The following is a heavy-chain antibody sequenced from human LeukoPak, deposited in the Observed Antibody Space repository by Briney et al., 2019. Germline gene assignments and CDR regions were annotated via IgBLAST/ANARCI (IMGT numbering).Heavy chain of an antibody. CDR1: GYTFTSYG. Sequence: KVSCKASGYTFTSYGISWVRQAPGQGLEWMGIIYPGDSDTRYSPSFQGQVTISADKSISTAYLQWSSLKASDTAMYYCARTYSGSYYGGGYWGQGTLVTVSS. CDR3: ARTYSGSYYGGGY. V-gene: IGHV5-51*01. J-gene: IGHJ4*02. D-gene: IGHD1-26*01. CDR2: IYPGDSDT.